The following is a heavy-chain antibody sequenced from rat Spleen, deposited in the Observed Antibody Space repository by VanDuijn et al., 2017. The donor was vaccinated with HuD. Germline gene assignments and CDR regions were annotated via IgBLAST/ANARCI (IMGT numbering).Heavy chain of an antibody. V-gene: IGHV5-25*01. CDR1: GFTFSNYD. Sequence: EVQLVESGGGLVQPGRSMKLSCAASGFTFSNYDMAWVRQAPTKGLEWVASISYDVTSTYYRDFVKGRFTISRDNAKSTLYLQMDSLRSEDTATYYCKRTFDSWGQGVMVTVSS. CDR3: KRTFDS. CDR2: ISYDVTST. J-gene: IGHJ2*01.